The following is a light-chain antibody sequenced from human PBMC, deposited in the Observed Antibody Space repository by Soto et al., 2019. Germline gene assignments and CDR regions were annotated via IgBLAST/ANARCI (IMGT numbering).Light chain of an antibody. J-gene: IGKJ1*01. V-gene: IGKV1-39*01. Sequence: DIQMTQSPSSLSASVGDRVTITCRASQSISSNLNWYQQKPGKAPKVIIYAASSLQGGVPSRFSGSGSGTDFTLTISSLQPEDFATYYCQQSYSTPRTFGQGTEVEIK. CDR2: AAS. CDR1: QSISSN. CDR3: QQSYSTPRT.